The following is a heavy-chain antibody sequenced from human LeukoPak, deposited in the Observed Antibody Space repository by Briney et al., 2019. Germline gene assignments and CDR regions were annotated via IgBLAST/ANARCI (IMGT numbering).Heavy chain of an antibody. D-gene: IGHD3-10*01. CDR3: ARDRGLQELAFDI. J-gene: IGHJ3*02. CDR2: IYYSGST. Sequence: SETLSLTCAVYGGSFSGYYWSWIRQPPGKGLEWIGYIYYSGSTNYNPSLKSRVTISVDTSKNQFSLKLSSVTAADTAVYYCARDRGLQELAFDIWGQGTMVTVSS. CDR1: GGSFSGYY. V-gene: IGHV4-59*01.